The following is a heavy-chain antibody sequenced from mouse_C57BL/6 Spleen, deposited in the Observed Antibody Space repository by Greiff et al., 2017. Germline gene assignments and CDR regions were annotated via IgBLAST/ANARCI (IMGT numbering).Heavy chain of an antibody. CDR2: IRNKANGYTT. D-gene: IGHD2-2*01. V-gene: IGHV7-3*01. J-gene: IGHJ3*01. CDR1: GFTFTDYY. Sequence: EVKLVESGGGLVQPGGSLSLSCAASGFTFTDYYMSWVRQPPGKALEWLGFIRNKANGYTTEYSASVKGRFTISRDNSQSILYLQMNALRAEDSATYYCARLSTMVTTTTFAYWGQGTLVTVSA. CDR3: ARLSTMVTTTTFAY.